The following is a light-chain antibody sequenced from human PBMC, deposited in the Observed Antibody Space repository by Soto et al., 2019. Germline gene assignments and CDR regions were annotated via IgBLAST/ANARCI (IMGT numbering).Light chain of an antibody. CDR1: QTIVTW. V-gene: IGKV1-5*01. Sequence: DIQMTQSPSSLSASVGDRVTITCRASQTIVTWLAWYQQKPGKAPALLIHDASSLQSGVPSRFSGSGSGTEFTLTISSLQPDDFATYYCQQYDSYSSGPFGQGTKVDIK. CDR2: DAS. J-gene: IGKJ1*01. CDR3: QQYDSYSSGP.